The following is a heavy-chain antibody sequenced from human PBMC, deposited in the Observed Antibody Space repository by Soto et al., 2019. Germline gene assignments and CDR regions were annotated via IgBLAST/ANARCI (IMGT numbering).Heavy chain of an antibody. J-gene: IGHJ4*02. V-gene: IGHV3-23*01. CDR2: ISGNGENT. D-gene: IGHD1-1*01. CDR1: GFMFEHYA. CDR3: TKPWGTPTTHFDI. Sequence: EVKLLASGGDLVRPGGSLRLTCRTSGFMFEHYAMRYVRQAPGKGLEWVSSISGNGENTHYAGSVRCRCTISRDNSKTTVHLQLNSPGVADTDVYYCTKPWGTPTTHFDIWGLATLVTGAS.